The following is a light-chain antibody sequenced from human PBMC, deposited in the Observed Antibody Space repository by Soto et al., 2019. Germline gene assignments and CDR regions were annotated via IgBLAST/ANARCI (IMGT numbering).Light chain of an antibody. V-gene: IGKV3-15*01. Sequence: IVMTQSPATLSLSPGERATLSCRASQGVSSYLAWYQHKPGQAPRLLISDASTRATGIPARFSGSGSGTEFTLTISSLQSEDFALYYCHQYNSWPPGTLGQGTKVDI. CDR3: HQYNSWPPGT. CDR2: DAS. J-gene: IGKJ2*01. CDR1: QGVSSY.